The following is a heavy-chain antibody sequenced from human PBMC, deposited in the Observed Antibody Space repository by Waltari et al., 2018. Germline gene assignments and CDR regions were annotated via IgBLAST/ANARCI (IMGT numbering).Heavy chain of an antibody. Sequence: QVQLQESGPGLVKPSETLSLTCSVSGVSLHNYFWNWIRQPPGKGLQWIGFIRHTGITKSNPSLKSLVTMAVDTSKSQFSLRLTSVSATDTAVYFCARWDSPGRYFGDWGQGTPVTVSS. CDR3: ARWDSPGRYFGD. CDR1: GVSLHNYF. D-gene: IGHD1-20*01. V-gene: IGHV4-59*08. J-gene: IGHJ4*02. CDR2: IRHTGIT.